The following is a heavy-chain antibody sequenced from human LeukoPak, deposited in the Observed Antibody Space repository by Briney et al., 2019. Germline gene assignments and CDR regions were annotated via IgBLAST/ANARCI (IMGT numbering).Heavy chain of an antibody. CDR2: INHSGST. D-gene: IGHD2-2*01. CDR3: ARSAPLGYCSSTSCGAYYYYYYMDV. J-gene: IGHJ6*03. V-gene: IGHV4-34*01. Sequence: SETLSLTCAVYGGSFSGYYWSWIRQPPGKGLEWIGEINHSGSTNYNPSLKSRVTISVDTSKNQFSLKLSSVAAADTAVYYCARSAPLGYCSSTSCGAYYYYYYMDVWGKGPRSPSP. CDR1: GGSFSGYY.